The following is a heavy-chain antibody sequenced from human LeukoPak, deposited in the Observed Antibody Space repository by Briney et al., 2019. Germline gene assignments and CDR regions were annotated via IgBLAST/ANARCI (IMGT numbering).Heavy chain of an antibody. CDR3: ARDQLAYSGYDTLFAY. V-gene: IGHV3-30*03. Sequence: GGSLRLSCVGSGFTFSSYSMNWVRQAPGKGLEWVAVISYDGGNKFYADSVKGRFTISRDNSKNTLDLQMSSLRAEDTAIYYCARDQLAYSGYDTLFAYWGQGTLVTVSS. J-gene: IGHJ4*02. CDR2: ISYDGGNK. D-gene: IGHD5-12*01. CDR1: GFTFSSYS.